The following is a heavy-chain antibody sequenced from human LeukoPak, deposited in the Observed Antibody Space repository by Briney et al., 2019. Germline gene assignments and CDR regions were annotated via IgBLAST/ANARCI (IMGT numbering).Heavy chain of an antibody. J-gene: IGHJ4*02. Sequence: GESLKISCQGSGYSFTTYWITWVRQMPGKGVAWMGRIDPSDSYTNYSPSSQGHVTLSAHKSISTAYLQWSSLRASDTAMYYCAISKNTATPGVYWGQGTLVTVS. CDR2: IDPSDSYT. CDR1: GYSFTTYW. V-gene: IGHV5-10-1*01. D-gene: IGHD5-18*01. CDR3: AISKNTATPGVY.